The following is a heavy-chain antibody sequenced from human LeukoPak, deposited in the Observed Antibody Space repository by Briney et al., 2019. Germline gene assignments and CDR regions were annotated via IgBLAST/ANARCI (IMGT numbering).Heavy chain of an antibody. D-gene: IGHD2-2*01. J-gene: IGHJ6*03. Sequence: SETLSLTSTVSGGSISSSSYYWGWIRQPPGKGLEWIGSIYYSGSTYYNPSLKSRITISVDTSKNQFSLTLSSVTAADTAVYYCARHYCSSTSCYGDLDYYYYYYMDVWGKGTTVTVSS. CDR1: GGSISSSSYY. CDR3: ARHYCSSTSCYGDLDYYYYYYMDV. V-gene: IGHV4-39*07. CDR2: IYYSGST.